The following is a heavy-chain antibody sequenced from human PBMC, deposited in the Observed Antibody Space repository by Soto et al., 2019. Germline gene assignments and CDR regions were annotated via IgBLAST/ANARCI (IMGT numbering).Heavy chain of an antibody. CDR3: ARDRVAGIAARSYYYYYMDV. Sequence: PSETLSLTCAVYGGSFSGYYLSWIRQPPGKGLEWIGEINHSGSTNYNPSLKSRVTISVDTSKNQFSLKLSSVTAADTAVYYCARDRVAGIAARSYYYYYMDVWGKGTTVTVSS. CDR1: GGSFSGYY. CDR2: INHSGST. J-gene: IGHJ6*03. V-gene: IGHV4-34*01. D-gene: IGHD6-6*01.